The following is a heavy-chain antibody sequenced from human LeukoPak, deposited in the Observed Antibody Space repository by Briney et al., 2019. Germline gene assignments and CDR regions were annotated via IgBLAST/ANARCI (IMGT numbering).Heavy chain of an antibody. Sequence: PSETLSLTCTVSGRSINGYYWSWIRQPPGMGPEWLGYIYFSGSTNYNPSLKSRVTISLDTSKNQLSLRLSSVTAADSAVYYCASSKAVAGTPFDSCGQGTLVTVSS. CDR1: GRSINGYY. CDR3: ASSKAVAGTPFDS. CDR2: IYFSGST. D-gene: IGHD6-19*01. V-gene: IGHV4-59*01. J-gene: IGHJ5*01.